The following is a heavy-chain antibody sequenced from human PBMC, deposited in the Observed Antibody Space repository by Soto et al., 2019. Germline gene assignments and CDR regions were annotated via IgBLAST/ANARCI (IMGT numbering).Heavy chain of an antibody. J-gene: IGHJ4*02. CDR3: VREAPCSNGVCQFDY. CDR2: ISSSGSTI. V-gene: IGHV3-48*03. Sequence: GGSLRLSCAASGFTFSPYEISWVRQAPGKGLEWISYISSSGSTIHYADSVKGRFSISRDNAKESLFLQMNSLRAEDTAVYYCVREAPCSNGVCQFDYWGRGTLVTVSS. D-gene: IGHD2-8*01. CDR1: GFTFSPYE.